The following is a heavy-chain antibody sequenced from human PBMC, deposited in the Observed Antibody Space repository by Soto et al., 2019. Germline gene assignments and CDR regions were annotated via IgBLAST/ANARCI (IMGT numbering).Heavy chain of an antibody. CDR2: TSSDGSGK. CDR3: ARWGTTGGLDV. V-gene: IGHV3-30*19. J-gene: IGHJ1*01. CDR1: GFTFRSYV. Sequence: QVELVESGGGVVQPGTSLRLSCVGSGFTFRSYVINWVRQAPGKGLEWVALTSSDGSGKYYGDSVRGRFTISRDNSRNTVDLQMDSLRLEDTALYYCARWGTTGGLDVWGQGTLVSVSS. D-gene: IGHD3-16*01.